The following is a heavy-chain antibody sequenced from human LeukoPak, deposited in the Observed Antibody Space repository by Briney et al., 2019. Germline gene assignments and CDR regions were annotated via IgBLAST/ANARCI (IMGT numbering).Heavy chain of an antibody. D-gene: IGHD3-22*01. Sequence: SVKVSCKASGGTFSSYAISWVRQAPGQGLEWMGGIIPIFGTANYAQKFQGRVTITADKSTSTAYMELSSLSSEDTAVYYCASWRDEGDSSGQGDYYYYMDVWGKGTTVTVSS. CDR1: GGTFSSYA. CDR2: IIPIFGTA. J-gene: IGHJ6*03. V-gene: IGHV1-69*06. CDR3: ASWRDEGDSSGQGDYYYYMDV.